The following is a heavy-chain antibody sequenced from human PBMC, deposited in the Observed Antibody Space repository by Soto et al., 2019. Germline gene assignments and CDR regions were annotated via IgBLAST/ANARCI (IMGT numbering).Heavy chain of an antibody. D-gene: IGHD5-12*01. V-gene: IGHV3-30-3*01. Sequence: QVQLVESGGGVVQPGRSLRLSCAASGFTFSSYAMHWVCQAPGKGLEWVAVISYDGSNKYYADSVKGRFTISRDNSKNTLYLQMNSLRAEDTAVYYCARDTRDGYNYYYFDYWGQGTLVTVSS. CDR3: ARDTRDGYNYYYFDY. CDR2: ISYDGSNK. CDR1: GFTFSSYA. J-gene: IGHJ4*02.